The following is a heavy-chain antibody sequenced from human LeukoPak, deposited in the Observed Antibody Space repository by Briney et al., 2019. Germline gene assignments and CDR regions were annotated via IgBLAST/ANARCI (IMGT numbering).Heavy chain of an antibody. V-gene: IGHV3-11*06. CDR1: GFTFSDYY. J-gene: IGHJ3*02. D-gene: IGHD1-1*01. Sequence: PGGSLRLSCAASGFTFSDYYMTWIRQAPGKGLEWVSYISSSSTYSSYADSVKGRFTISRDNTENSAYLQMNSLRAEDTAVYYCARKQQLEDGFDIWGQGTMVTVSS. CDR2: ISSSSTYS. CDR3: ARKQQLEDGFDI.